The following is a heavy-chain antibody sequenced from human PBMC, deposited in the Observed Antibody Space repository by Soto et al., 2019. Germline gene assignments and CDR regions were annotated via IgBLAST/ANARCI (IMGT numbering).Heavy chain of an antibody. Sequence: GGSLRLSCAASGFTFNSYWIHWVRQAPGKGLVWVSRINFDGTTTNYADSVKGRFTISRDNAKNTLYLQMNSLRDEDTAVYYCARGGFRQWLLDYWGQGSLVTVSS. D-gene: IGHD5-12*01. CDR3: ARGGFRQWLLDY. V-gene: IGHV3-74*01. CDR1: GFTFNSYW. J-gene: IGHJ4*02. CDR2: INFDGTTT.